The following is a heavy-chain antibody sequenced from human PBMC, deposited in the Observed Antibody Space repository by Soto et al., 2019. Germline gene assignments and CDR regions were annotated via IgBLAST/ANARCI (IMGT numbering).Heavy chain of an antibody. V-gene: IGHV4-31*03. CDR2: IYYSGST. J-gene: IGHJ6*02. CDR3: ARDPRDYYYGMDV. CDR1: GGSISSGGYY. Sequence: SETLSLTCTVSGGSISSGGYYWSWIRQHPGKGLEWIGYIYYSGSTYYNPSLKSRVTISVDTSKNQFSLKLSSVTAADTAVYYCARDPRDYYYGMDVWGQGTTVT.